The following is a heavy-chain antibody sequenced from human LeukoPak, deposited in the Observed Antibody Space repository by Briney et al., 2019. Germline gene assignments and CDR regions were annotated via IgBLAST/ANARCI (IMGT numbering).Heavy chain of an antibody. V-gene: IGHV3-48*01. CDR1: GFNFSSYS. J-gene: IGHJ4*02. CDR3: ARDPYYYDSSGYYFNY. D-gene: IGHD3-22*01. Sequence: GGSLRLSCAASGFNFSSYSMNWVRQAPGKGLEWVSYISSSSSTIYYADSVKGRFTISRDNAKNSLYLQMNSLRAEDTAVYYCARDPYYYDSSGYYFNYWGQGTLVTVSS. CDR2: ISSSSSTI.